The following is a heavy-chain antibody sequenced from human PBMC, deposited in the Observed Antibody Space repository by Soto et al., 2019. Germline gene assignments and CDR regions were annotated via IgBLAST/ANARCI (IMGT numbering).Heavy chain of an antibody. CDR3: AREANGDPNWFDP. Sequence: PSETLSLTCTVSGGSISSGGYYWSWIRQHPGKGLEWIGYIYYSGSTYYNPSLKSRVTISVDTSKNQFSLKLSSVTAADTAVYYCAREANGDPNWFDPWGQGTLVTVSS. D-gene: IGHD4-17*01. CDR1: GGSISSGGYY. J-gene: IGHJ5*02. CDR2: IYYSGST. V-gene: IGHV4-31*03.